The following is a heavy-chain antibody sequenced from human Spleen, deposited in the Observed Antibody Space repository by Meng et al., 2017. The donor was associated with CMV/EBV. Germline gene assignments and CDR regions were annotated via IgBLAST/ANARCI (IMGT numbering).Heavy chain of an antibody. Sequence: SETLSLTCIVSGYAISDGYYWGWIRQPPGKGLQWIGEFNHDGTRNYNPSLKSRVTIAPVTSKNQFSLKLTSVTAADTAVYYCARGDIWSGFSYWGQGTLVTVSS. D-gene: IGHD3-3*01. V-gene: IGHV4-38-2*02. CDR2: FNHDGTR. CDR1: GYAISDGYY. J-gene: IGHJ4*02. CDR3: ARGDIWSGFSY.